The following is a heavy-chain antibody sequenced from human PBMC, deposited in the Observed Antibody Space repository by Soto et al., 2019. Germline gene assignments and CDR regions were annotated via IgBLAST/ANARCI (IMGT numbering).Heavy chain of an antibody. J-gene: IGHJ6*02. CDR1: GYTFTSYD. V-gene: IGHV1-8*01. CDR2: MNPNSGNT. CDR3: ARGLRFLEWLTKYYYYGMDV. D-gene: IGHD3-3*01. Sequence: ASVKVSCKASGYTFTSYDINWVRQATGQGLELMGWMNPNSGNTGYAQKFQGRVTMTRNTSISTAYMELSSLRSEDTAVCYCARGLRFLEWLTKYYYYGMDVCGQGTTVTVYS.